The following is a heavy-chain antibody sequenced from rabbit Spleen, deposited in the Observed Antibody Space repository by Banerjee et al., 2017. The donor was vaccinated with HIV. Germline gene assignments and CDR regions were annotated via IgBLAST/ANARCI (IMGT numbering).Heavy chain of an antibody. CDR3: ARDLVGVIGWNFYL. D-gene: IGHD1-1*01. J-gene: IGHJ4*01. CDR1: GFSFNSGYD. V-gene: IGHV1S40*01. CDR2: INSRSGDT. Sequence: QSLEESGGGLVKPGASLTLTCKASGFSFNSGYDMCWVRQAPGKGLEWIACINSRSGDTVYATWAKGRFTISRVSWTTVTLQMTSLTAADTASYFCARDLVGVIGWNFYLWGPGTLVTVS.